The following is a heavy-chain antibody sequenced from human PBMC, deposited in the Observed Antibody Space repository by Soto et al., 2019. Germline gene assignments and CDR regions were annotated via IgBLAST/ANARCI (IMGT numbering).Heavy chain of an antibody. CDR1: GFTFSSYG. CDR3: ARKVYSGYGVDY. V-gene: IGHV3-33*01. Sequence: QVQLVESGGGVVQPGRSLRLSCAASGFTFSSYGMHWVRQAPGKGLEWVAVIWYDGSNKYYADSVKGRFTISRDNSKNTLYLQMNSLRAEDTAVYYCARKVYSGYGVDYWGQETLVTVSS. CDR2: IWYDGSNK. J-gene: IGHJ4*02. D-gene: IGHD5-12*01.